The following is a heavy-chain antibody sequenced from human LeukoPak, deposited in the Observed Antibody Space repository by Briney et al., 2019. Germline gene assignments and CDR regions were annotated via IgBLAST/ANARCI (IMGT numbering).Heavy chain of an antibody. Sequence: GGSLRLSCAASGFTFSSYSMNWVRQAPGKGLEWVSAISGSGDSIYYADSVKGRFTISRDKSKNTLYLQMNSLRVEDTAVYYCAKGRSSDYPYYFDNWGQGTLVTVSS. CDR2: ISGSGDSI. D-gene: IGHD3-22*01. CDR3: AKGRSSDYPYYFDN. J-gene: IGHJ4*02. V-gene: IGHV3-23*01. CDR1: GFTFSSYS.